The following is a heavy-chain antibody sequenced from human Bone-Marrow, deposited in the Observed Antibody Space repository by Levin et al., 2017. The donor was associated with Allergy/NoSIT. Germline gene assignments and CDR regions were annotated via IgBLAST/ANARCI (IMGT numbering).Heavy chain of an antibody. D-gene: IGHD3-10*01. CDR3: AKDLRLNAYGSGSHDGADY. V-gene: IGHV3-30*18. CDR2: ISYDGSDK. Sequence: GGSLRLSCAASGFTFNNYGMHWVRQAPGKGLEWVTIISYDGSDKRYAGSVMGRFAISRDNTKNTVYLEMNSLTVEDTGVYYCAKDLRLNAYGSGSHDGADYWGQGTLVTVSS. J-gene: IGHJ4*02. CDR1: GFTFNNYG.